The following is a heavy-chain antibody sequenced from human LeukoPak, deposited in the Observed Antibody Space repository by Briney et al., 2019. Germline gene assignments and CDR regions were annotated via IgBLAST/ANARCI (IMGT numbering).Heavy chain of an antibody. J-gene: IGHJ6*02. CDR2: FDPEDGET. CDR3: ARFPNTAMVMGLEYYYYGMDV. D-gene: IGHD5-18*01. Sequence: GASVKVSCKVSGYTLTELSMHWVRQAPGKGLEWMGGFDPEDGETIYAQKFQGRVTMTEDTSTDTAYMELSSLRSEDTAVCYCARFPNTAMVMGLEYYYYGMDVWGQGTTVTVSS. CDR1: GYTLTELS. V-gene: IGHV1-24*01.